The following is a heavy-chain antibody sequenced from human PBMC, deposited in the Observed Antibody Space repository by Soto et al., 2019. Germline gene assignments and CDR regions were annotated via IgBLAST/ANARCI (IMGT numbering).Heavy chain of an antibody. V-gene: IGHV1-18*01. CDR2: ITPSNGHT. J-gene: IGHJ6*02. D-gene: IGHD3-16*01. Sequence: XSVKVSCKPSAYTLTNNEIRWARQAPGRGLEWMGRITPSNGHTNYAQGLQGRVTMTTDTSTSTAYMELRSLRSDDTAVYYCAREVWGYVCDSRPRGMEVWVPGTTVTVSS. CDR1: AYTLTNNE. CDR3: AREVWGYVCDSRPRGMEV.